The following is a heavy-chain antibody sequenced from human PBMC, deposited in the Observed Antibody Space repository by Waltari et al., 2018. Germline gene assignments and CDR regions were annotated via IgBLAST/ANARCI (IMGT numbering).Heavy chain of an antibody. J-gene: IGHJ5*02. CDR2: IYYVGST. CDR3: AAENPARSYDLDA. D-gene: IGHD3-16*01. Sequence: QPQLQESGPGLVKPSETLYLTCNVSGDSISSSGFYWVWIRQSPGKGLEWIGSIYYVGSTYYSPSLRSRVTISADTSKNQFSLKLTSVTAADTAVYYCAAENPARSYDLDAWGQGILVTASS. V-gene: IGHV4-39*01. CDR1: GDSISSSGFY.